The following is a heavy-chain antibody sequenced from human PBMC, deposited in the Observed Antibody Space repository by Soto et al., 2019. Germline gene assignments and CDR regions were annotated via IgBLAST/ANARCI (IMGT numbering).Heavy chain of an antibody. J-gene: IGHJ3*02. Sequence: GGSLRLSCAASGFTFSSYWMHWVRQAPGKGLVWVSRINSDGSSTSYADSVKGRSTISRDNAKNTLYLQMNSLRAGDTAVYYCARGGREYSGYLNDAFDIWGQGTMVTVSS. D-gene: IGHD5-12*01. V-gene: IGHV3-74*01. CDR2: INSDGSST. CDR3: ARGGREYSGYLNDAFDI. CDR1: GFTFSSYW.